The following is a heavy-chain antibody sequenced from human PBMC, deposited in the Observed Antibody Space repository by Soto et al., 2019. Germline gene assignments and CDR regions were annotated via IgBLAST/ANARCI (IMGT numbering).Heavy chain of an antibody. CDR1: GYTFTGYY. CDR2: INPNSGGT. Sequence: GASVKVSCKASGYTFTGYYMHWVRQAPGQGLEWMGWINPNSGGTNYAQKFQGWVTMTRDTSISTAYMELSRLRSDDTAVYYCARDKVAVVAATLYYFDYWGQGTLVTVSS. CDR3: ARDKVAVVAATLYYFDY. D-gene: IGHD2-15*01. J-gene: IGHJ4*02. V-gene: IGHV1-2*04.